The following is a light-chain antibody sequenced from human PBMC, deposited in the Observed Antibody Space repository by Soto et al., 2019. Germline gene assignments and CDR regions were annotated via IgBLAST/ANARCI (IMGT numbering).Light chain of an antibody. V-gene: IGKV4-1*01. CDR3: QQYCSTPPT. Sequence: DIVMTQSPDSLAVSLGERATINCTSSQSVLYSSTNNNYLAWYQQRPGQPPKLLIYWASTRESGVPDRFRGRGSGPDCKLSITSLKGADGAVEYCQQYCSTPPTFGQGTQSEIK. CDR1: QSVLYSSTNNNY. CDR2: WAS. J-gene: IGKJ2*01.